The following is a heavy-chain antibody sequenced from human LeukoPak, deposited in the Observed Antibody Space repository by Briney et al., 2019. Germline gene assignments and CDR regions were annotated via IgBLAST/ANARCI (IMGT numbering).Heavy chain of an antibody. J-gene: IGHJ4*02. V-gene: IGHV1-2*02. CDR1: EYTFTGYY. CDR3: ARSNGGDDILTGYFTEIYYLDY. CDR2: INPNSGGT. D-gene: IGHD3-9*01. Sequence: GASVKVSCKASEYTFTGYYMHWVRQAPGQGLEWMGWINPNSGGTNYAQKFQGRVTMTRDTSISTAYMELSRLRSDDTAVYYCARSNGGDDILTGYFTEIYYLDYWGQGTLVTVSS.